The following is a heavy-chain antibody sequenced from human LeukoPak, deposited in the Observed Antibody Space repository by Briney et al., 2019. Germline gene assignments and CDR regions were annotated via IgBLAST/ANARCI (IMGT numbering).Heavy chain of an antibody. CDR1: SGSISSGGYY. CDR2: IYHSGST. J-gene: IGHJ4*02. D-gene: IGHD3-22*01. V-gene: IGHV4-30-2*01. Sequence: SQTLSLTCTVSSGSISSGGYYWSWIRQPPGKGLEWIGYIYHSGSTYYNPSLKSRVTISVDRSKNQFSLKLSSVTAADTAVYYCARSYYDSSGYYPGKWGQGTLVTVSS. CDR3: ARSYYDSSGYYPGK.